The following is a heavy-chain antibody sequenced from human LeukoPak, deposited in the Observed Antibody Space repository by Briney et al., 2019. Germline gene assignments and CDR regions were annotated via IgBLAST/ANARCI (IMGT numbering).Heavy chain of an antibody. CDR1: GYTLTELS. V-gene: IGHV1-24*01. CDR2: FDPEDGET. D-gene: IGHD4-11*01. J-gene: IGHJ6*03. CDR3: ATGGTVTTDYYYYYMDV. Sequence: ASVKVSCKVSGYTLTELSMHWVRQAPGKGLEWMGGFDPEDGETIYAQKFQGRVTMTEDTSTDTAYMELSSLRSEDTAVYYCATGGTVTTDYYYYYMDVWGKGTTVTISS.